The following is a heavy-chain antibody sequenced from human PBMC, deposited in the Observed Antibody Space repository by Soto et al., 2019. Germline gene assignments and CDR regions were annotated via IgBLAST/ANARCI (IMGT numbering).Heavy chain of an antibody. V-gene: IGHV4-30-2*01. CDR3: ARGLHYYDSSGYPLYNWFDP. CDR1: GGSISSGGYS. Sequence: PSETLSLTCAVSGGSISSGGYSWSWIRQPPGKGLEWIGYIYHSGSTYYNPSLKSRVTISVDRSKNQYPLKLSSVTAADTAVYYCARGLHYYDSSGYPLYNWFDPWGQGTLVTVSS. D-gene: IGHD3-22*01. J-gene: IGHJ5*02. CDR2: IYHSGST.